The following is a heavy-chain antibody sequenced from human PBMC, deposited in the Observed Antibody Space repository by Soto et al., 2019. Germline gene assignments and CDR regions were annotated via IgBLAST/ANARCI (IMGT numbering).Heavy chain of an antibody. Sequence: QVQLVQSGAEVKKPGSSVKVSCKASGGTFSSYAISWVRQAPGQGLEWVGGIIPIFGTANYAQKFQGRVTITADESTTTAYMELSSLRSEDTAVYYCARGGYSNFYYYYYGMDVWSQGTTVTVSS. CDR3: ARGGYSNFYYYYYGMDV. D-gene: IGHD4-4*01. V-gene: IGHV1-69*01. CDR2: IIPIFGTA. CDR1: GGTFSSYA. J-gene: IGHJ6*02.